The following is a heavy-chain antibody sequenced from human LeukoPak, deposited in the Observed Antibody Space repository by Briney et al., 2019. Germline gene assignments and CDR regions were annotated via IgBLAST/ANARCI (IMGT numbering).Heavy chain of an antibody. CDR2: IRYDGSNK. J-gene: IGHJ4*02. V-gene: IGHV3-30*02. D-gene: IGHD3-22*01. Sequence: GGSLRLSCAASGFTFSSYGMHWVRQAPGKGLEWVAFIRYDGSNKYYADSVKGRFTISRDNSKNTLYLQMNSLRAEDTAVYYCARGRYDRRIFDYWGQGTLVTVSS. CDR1: GFTFSSYG. CDR3: ARGRYDRRIFDY.